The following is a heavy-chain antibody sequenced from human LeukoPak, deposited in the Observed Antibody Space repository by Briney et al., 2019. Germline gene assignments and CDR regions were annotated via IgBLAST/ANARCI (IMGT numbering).Heavy chain of an antibody. D-gene: IGHD1-1*01. CDR2: IGGGDT. CDR1: GFTFSIHA. V-gene: IGHV3-23*01. Sequence: GGSLRLSCAGSGFTFSIHAMSWVRQAPGKGLEWVSTIGGGDTYYADSVKGRFTISRDDSQSTVHLRMNSLRAEDTAVYYCAKDWIPYNRVFDCFDFWGQGTLVTVSS. CDR3: AKDWIPYNRVFDCFDF. J-gene: IGHJ4*02.